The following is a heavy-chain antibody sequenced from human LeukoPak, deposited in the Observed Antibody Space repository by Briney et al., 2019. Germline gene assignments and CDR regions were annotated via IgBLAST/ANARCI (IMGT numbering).Heavy chain of an antibody. V-gene: IGHV7-4-1*02. CDR2: INTNTGNP. Sequence: EASVKVSCKASGGTFSSYAISWVRQAPGQGLEWMGWINTNTGNPTYAQGFTGRFVFSLDTSVSTAYLQISSLKAEDTAVYYCARGEGYCSGGSCYHYYYYGMDVWGQGTTVTVSS. D-gene: IGHD2-15*01. J-gene: IGHJ6*02. CDR3: ARGEGYCSGGSCYHYYYYGMDV. CDR1: GGTFSSYA.